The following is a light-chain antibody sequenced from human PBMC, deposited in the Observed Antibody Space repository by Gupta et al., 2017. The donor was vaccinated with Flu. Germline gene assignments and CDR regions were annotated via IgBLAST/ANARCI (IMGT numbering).Light chain of an antibody. CDR1: NIRNYN. J-gene: IGLJ2*01. Sequence: SYELTQPPSVSAAPGQTARITCGGNNIRNYNAHWYQQKSGLAPVLVVYDDTDRPSGIPDRFSGSNSGDTATLTISRVEAGDEADYFCQVWDTTSDHVIFGGGTKLTVL. CDR3: QVWDTTSDHVI. V-gene: IGLV3-21*02. CDR2: DDT.